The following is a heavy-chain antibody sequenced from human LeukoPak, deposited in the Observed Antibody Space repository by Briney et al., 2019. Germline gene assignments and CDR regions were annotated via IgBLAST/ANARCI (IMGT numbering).Heavy chain of an antibody. V-gene: IGHV4-59*01. CDR3: ARTRRITMVRGVYFDY. Sequence: SETLSLTCIVSGGSISSYYWSWIRQPPGKGLERIGYIYYSGSTNYNPSLKSRVTISVDTSKNQFSLKLSSVTAADTAVYYCARTRRITMVRGVYFDYWGQGTLVTVSS. D-gene: IGHD3-10*01. CDR1: GGSISSYY. J-gene: IGHJ4*02. CDR2: IYYSGST.